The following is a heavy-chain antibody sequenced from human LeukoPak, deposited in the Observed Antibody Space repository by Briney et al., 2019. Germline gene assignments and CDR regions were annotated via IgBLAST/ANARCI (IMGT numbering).Heavy chain of an antibody. J-gene: IGHJ4*02. D-gene: IGHD6-19*01. CDR3: ASQSGWYNH. CDR1: GFTFSSYA. Sequence: PGRSLRLSCAASGFTFSSYAMHWVRQAPGKGLEWVAVISYDGSNKYYADSVKGRFTISRDNSKNTLYLQMNSLRAEDTAVYYCASQSGWYNHWGQGTLVTVSS. CDR2: ISYDGSNK. V-gene: IGHV3-30-3*01.